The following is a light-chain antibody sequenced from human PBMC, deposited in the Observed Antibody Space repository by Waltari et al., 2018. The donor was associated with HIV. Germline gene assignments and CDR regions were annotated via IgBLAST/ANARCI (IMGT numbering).Light chain of an antibody. CDR1: SSDGGGYNL. V-gene: IGLV2-23*02. J-gene: IGLJ2*01. CDR2: EVS. CDR3: CAYAGSTTYVI. Sequence: QSALTQPASVSGSPGQSITISCTRTSSDGGGYNLVSWYQQHPGKPPKLMIYEVSKRPSGVSNRFSGSKSGNTVSLTISGLQAEDEADYYCCAYAGSTTYVIFGGGTKLTVL.